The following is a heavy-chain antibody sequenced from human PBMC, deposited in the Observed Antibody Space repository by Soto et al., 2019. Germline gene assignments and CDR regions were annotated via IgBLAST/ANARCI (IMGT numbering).Heavy chain of an antibody. D-gene: IGHD1-26*01. J-gene: IGHJ5*01. V-gene: IGHV1-8*01. CDR2: MSPNSGNT. CDR1: GYTFTSYD. Sequence: ASVKVSCKASGYTFTSYDINWVRQATGQGLEWMGWMSPNSGNTGYAQKFQGRVTMTRNTSISTAYMELSSLRSEDTAVYYCARNTGATINWFDSWGQGSQVTVSS. CDR3: ARNTGATINWFDS.